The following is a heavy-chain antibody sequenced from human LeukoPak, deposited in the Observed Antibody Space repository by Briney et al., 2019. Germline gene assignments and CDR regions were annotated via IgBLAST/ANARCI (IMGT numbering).Heavy chain of an antibody. D-gene: IGHD3-10*01. Sequence: HPGGSLRLSCAASGFTFSSYSMNWVRQAPGKGLEWVSYISSSSSTIYYADSVKGRFTISRDNAKNSLYLQMNSLRAEDTAVYYCAREGRKASYGSGSYYKYWGQGTLVTVSS. J-gene: IGHJ4*02. CDR3: AREGRKASYGSGSYYKY. CDR2: ISSSSSTI. CDR1: GFTFSSYS. V-gene: IGHV3-48*01.